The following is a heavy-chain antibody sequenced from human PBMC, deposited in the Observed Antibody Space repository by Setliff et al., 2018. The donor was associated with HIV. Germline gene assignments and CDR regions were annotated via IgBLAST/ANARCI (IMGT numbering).Heavy chain of an antibody. D-gene: IGHD6-13*01. V-gene: IGHV4-34*01. CDR2: INHRGIT. CDR1: GVSFSGYY. Sequence: TLSLTCAVYGVSFSGYYWSWIRQPPGKGLEWIGEINHRGITNYSPSLKSRVTISVDTSKNQFSLKLRSVTAADTAVYYCARVVWMAAAGTIDYYYYGMDIWGQGTTVTVSS. J-gene: IGHJ6*02. CDR3: ARVVWMAAAGTIDYYYYGMDI.